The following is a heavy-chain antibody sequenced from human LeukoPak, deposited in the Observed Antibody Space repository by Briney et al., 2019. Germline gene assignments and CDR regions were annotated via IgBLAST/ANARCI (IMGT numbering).Heavy chain of an antibody. D-gene: IGHD2-21*02. Sequence: SETLSLTCTVSGGSITTSDYYWGWIRQPPGKGPEWIGNIYYTGSTYYNPSLKSRVTMSVDTSKNQFSLRLSSVTAADTAVYYCTKTFVTADCWGQGTLVTVSS. V-gene: IGHV4-39*01. CDR2: IYYTGST. J-gene: IGHJ4*02. CDR1: GGSITTSDYY. CDR3: TKTFVTADC.